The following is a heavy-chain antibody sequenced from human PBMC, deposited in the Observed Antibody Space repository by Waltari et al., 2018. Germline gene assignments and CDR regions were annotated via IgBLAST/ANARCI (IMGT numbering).Heavy chain of an antibody. V-gene: IGHV3-74*01. CDR2: INSDGSRA. J-gene: IGHJ4*02. Sequence: EVQLVESGGALVQPGGSLRLSCAASGFTFSTNWMHWVRQAPGKGLVWVSRINSDGSRANYADSVKGRFTISRDNAKNTLYLQMSSLRVEDTAVYYCVRITGSSLDYWGQGALVTVSS. D-gene: IGHD1-20*01. CDR1: GFTFSTNW. CDR3: VRITGSSLDY.